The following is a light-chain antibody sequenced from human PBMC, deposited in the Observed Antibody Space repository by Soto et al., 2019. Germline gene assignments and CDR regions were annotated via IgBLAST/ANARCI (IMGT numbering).Light chain of an antibody. CDR1: QSVSNSY. CDR2: GAS. Sequence: EIVLTPSPGTLSLSSGERASLSCRASQSVSNSYLAWYQQKPGQAHRPLIYGASSRATGIPDRFSGSGSGTDLTLTISRLEPEDFAVYYCQQYGSSLLTFGGGTKVDIK. V-gene: IGKV3-20*01. J-gene: IGKJ4*01. CDR3: QQYGSSLLT.